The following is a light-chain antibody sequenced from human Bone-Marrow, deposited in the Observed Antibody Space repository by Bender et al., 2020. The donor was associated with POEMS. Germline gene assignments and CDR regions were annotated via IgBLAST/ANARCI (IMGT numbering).Light chain of an antibody. Sequence: QLVLTQSPSASASLGASVRVTCTLSGVSKYDGVAWHQLQPGKGPRFLMAIDRDGNNKRGAGVPDRFSGSRSGTDRYLTISALQSEDEADYYCQSWGTDVPYVFGPGTQVTVL. CDR3: QSWGTDVPYV. V-gene: IGLV4-69*01. CDR2: IDRDGNN. CDR1: GVSKYDG. J-gene: IGLJ1*01.